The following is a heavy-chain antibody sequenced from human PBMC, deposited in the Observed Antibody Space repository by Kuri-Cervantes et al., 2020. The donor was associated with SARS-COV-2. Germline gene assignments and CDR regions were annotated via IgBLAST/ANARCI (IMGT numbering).Heavy chain of an antibody. CDR3: ARGQYQLLGISDY. V-gene: IGHV3-21*01. J-gene: IGHJ4*02. CDR1: GFTSSSYS. Sequence: GGSLRLSCAASGFTSSSYSMNWVRQAPGKGLEWVSSISSSSSYIYYADSVKGRFTISRDNAKNSLYLQMNSLRAEDTAVYYCARGQYQLLGISDYWGQGTLVTVSS. CDR2: ISSSSSYI. D-gene: IGHD2-2*01.